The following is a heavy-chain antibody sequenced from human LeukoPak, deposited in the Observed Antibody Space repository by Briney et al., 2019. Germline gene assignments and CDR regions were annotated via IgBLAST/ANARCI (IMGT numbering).Heavy chain of an antibody. Sequence: PSETLSLTCAVYGGSFSGYYWSWIRQPPGKGLEWIGEINHSGTTNYNPSLKSRVTLSVDTSKNQFSLKLSSVTAADTAVYYCARDSIQLYEYWYFDLWGRGTLVTVSS. V-gene: IGHV4-34*01. J-gene: IGHJ2*01. D-gene: IGHD5-18*01. CDR1: GGSFSGYY. CDR3: ARDSIQLYEYWYFDL. CDR2: INHSGTT.